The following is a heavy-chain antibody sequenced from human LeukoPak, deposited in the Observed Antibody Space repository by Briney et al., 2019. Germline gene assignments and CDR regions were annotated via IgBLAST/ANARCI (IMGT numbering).Heavy chain of an antibody. V-gene: IGHV3-23*01. CDR2: ISGSGGST. J-gene: IGHJ6*03. Sequence: SGGSLRLSCAASGFTFSSYAMCWVRQAPGKGLEWVSAISGSGGSTYYADSVKGRFTISRDNSKNTLYLQMNSLRAEDTAVYYCARSGYDYGHYYYYYMDVWGKGTTVTVSS. D-gene: IGHD5-12*01. CDR1: GFTFSSYA. CDR3: ARSGYDYGHYYYYYMDV.